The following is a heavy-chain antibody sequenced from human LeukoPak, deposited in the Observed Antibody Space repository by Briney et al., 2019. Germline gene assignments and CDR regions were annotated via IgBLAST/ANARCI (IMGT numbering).Heavy chain of an antibody. V-gene: IGHV1-46*01. Sequence: GASVKVSCKASGYTFTSYYMHWVRQAPGQGLEWMGIINPSGGSTSYAQKFQGRVTMTRDTSTSTVYMELSSLRSEDTAVYYCARGSVVVTAIPRYFDYWGQGTLVTVSS. CDR2: INPSGGST. J-gene: IGHJ4*02. CDR3: ARGSVVVTAIPRYFDY. CDR1: GYTFTSYY. D-gene: IGHD2-21*02.